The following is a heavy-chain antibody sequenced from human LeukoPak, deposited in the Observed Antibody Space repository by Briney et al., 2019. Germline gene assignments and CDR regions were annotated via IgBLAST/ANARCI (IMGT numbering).Heavy chain of an antibody. CDR2: IYDSGST. CDR1: GGSISSYY. Sequence: SETLSLTCTVSGGSISSYYWSWIRQPPGKGLEWIGYIYDSGSTNYNPSLRSRVTMSVDTSKNQFSLKLSSVTAADTAVYYCARDLQEAYSSVWYGNYSYYYMDVWGQGTTVSVSS. J-gene: IGHJ6*03. CDR3: ARDLQEAYSSVWYGNYSYYYMDV. V-gene: IGHV4-59*01. D-gene: IGHD6-19*01.